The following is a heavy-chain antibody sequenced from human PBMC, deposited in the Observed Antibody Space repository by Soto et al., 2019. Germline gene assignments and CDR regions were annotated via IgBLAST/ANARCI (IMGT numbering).Heavy chain of an antibody. V-gene: IGHV1-69*12. CDR3: ARDKDRQQLGGNYYYILDV. CDR2: IMPVFPTP. Sequence: QVQLVQSGAEVKKPGSSVRVSCKTSGGTFRTSAISWVRQAPGQGLEWMGGIMPVFPTPDYARKFQGRVIITADESTSTVYMELSSLRSEDTAVYYCARDKDRQQLGGNYYYILDVWGQGTTVTVSS. D-gene: IGHD3-3*02. J-gene: IGHJ6*02. CDR1: GGTFRTSA.